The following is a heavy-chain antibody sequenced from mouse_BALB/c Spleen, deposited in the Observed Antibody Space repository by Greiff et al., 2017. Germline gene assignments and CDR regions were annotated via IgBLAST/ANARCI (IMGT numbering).Heavy chain of an antibody. CDR3: ASSYGNYVDAMDY. J-gene: IGHJ4*01. V-gene: IGHV2-6-4*01. CDR1: GFSLSRYS. D-gene: IGHD2-1*01. CDR2: IWGGGST. Sequence: VKLMESGPGLVAPSQSLSITCTVSGFSLSRYSVHWVRQPPGKGLEWLGMIWGGGSTDYNSALKSRLSISKDNSKSQVFLKMNSLQTDDTAMYYCASSYGNYVDAMDYWGQGTSVTVSS.